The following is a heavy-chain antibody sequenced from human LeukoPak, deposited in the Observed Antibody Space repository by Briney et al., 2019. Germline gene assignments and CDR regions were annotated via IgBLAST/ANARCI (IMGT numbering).Heavy chain of an antibody. CDR3: ASLYDYGDYASDY. CDR1: GGSISSYY. CDR2: IYYSGST. J-gene: IGHJ4*02. Sequence: KPSETLSLTCTVSGGSISSYYWSWIRQPPGKGLEWIGYIYYSGSTYYNPSLKSRVTISVDTSKNQFSLKLSSVTAADTAVYYCASLYDYGDYASDYWGQGTLVTVSS. V-gene: IGHV4-59*12. D-gene: IGHD4-17*01.